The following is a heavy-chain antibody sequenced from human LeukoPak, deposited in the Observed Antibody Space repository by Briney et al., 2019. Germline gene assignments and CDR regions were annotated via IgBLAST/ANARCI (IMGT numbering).Heavy chain of an antibody. CDR3: ARENGGWYYFDY. Sequence: ASVKVSCKASGGTFSSYAISWVRQAPGQGLEWMGGIIPTFGTANYAQKFQGRVTITTDESTSTAYMELSSLRSEDTAVYYCARENGGWYYFDYWGQGTLVTVSS. CDR2: IIPTFGTA. D-gene: IGHD6-19*01. CDR1: GGTFSSYA. V-gene: IGHV1-69*05. J-gene: IGHJ4*02.